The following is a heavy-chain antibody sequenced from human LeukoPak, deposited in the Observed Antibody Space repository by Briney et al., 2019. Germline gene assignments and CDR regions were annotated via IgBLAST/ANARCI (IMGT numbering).Heavy chain of an antibody. CDR2: ISYDGSNK. V-gene: IGHV3-30-3*01. D-gene: IGHD3-10*01. CDR3: ARAPKRITMVRGVTSPVDY. J-gene: IGHJ4*02. CDR1: GFTFSSYA. Sequence: GGSPRLSCAASGFTFSSYAMHWVRQAPGKGLEWVAVISYDGSNKYYADSVKGRFTISRDNSKNTLYLQMNSLRAEDTAVYYCARAPKRITMVRGVTSPVDYWGQGTLVTVSS.